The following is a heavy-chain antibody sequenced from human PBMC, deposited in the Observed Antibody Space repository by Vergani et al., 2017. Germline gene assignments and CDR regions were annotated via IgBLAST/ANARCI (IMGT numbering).Heavy chain of an antibody. J-gene: IGHJ4*02. CDR2: ISSSGGIK. D-gene: IGHD2-2*01. CDR3: ARGDIIIVPAADVLDY. V-gene: IGHV3-11*01. Sequence: QVQLVESGGGLVKPGGSLRLSCAASGFPFSDYYMNWIRQAPGQGLEWVSYISSSGGIKYYAASVKGRFTISRDNVTDSLYLQMNSLSAEDTAVYYCARGDIIIVPAADVLDYWGQGTLVTVSS. CDR1: GFPFSDYY.